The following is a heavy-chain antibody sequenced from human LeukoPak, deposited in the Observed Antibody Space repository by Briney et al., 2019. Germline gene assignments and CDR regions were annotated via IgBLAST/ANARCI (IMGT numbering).Heavy chain of an antibody. CDR2: IYSGGST. J-gene: IGHJ5*02. CDR3: ARERSGWFDP. Sequence: GGSLRLSCAAPGFTVSSNYMSWVRQAPGKGLEWVSVIYSGGSTYYADSVKGRFTISRDNSKNTLYLQMNSLRAEDTAVYYCARERSGWFDPWGQGTLVTVSS. D-gene: IGHD3-10*01. V-gene: IGHV3-53*01. CDR1: GFTVSSNY.